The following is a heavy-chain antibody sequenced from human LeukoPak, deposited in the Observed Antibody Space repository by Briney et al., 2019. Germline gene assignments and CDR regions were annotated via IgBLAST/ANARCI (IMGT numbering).Heavy chain of an antibody. J-gene: IGHJ4*02. CDR2: IYYSGRT. Sequence: KASDTLSLTCTLSGGSISSSSYYWGWIRQPPGKGLELIESIYYSGRTYYNPSLKSRGTISVDTSENQFSLKLSSVTAEDTAVYYCARDRILVVPADFDYWGQGTLVTVTS. D-gene: IGHD2-2*01. CDR1: GGSISSSSYY. V-gene: IGHV4-39*07. CDR3: ARDRILVVPADFDY.